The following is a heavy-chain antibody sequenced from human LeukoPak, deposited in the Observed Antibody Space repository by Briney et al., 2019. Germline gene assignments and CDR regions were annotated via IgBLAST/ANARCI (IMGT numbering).Heavy chain of an antibody. CDR2: IDPSSYYI. V-gene: IGHV3-21*01. J-gene: IGHJ4*02. Sequence: NPGGSLRLSCAASGFTFSSYSMXWVRQAPGKGXXXVSSIDPSSYYIYYGDSVKGRSAISRDNAKNSLYLQINSLRAEDTAVYYCARVSGRLERQSDLDFWGQGTLVTVSS. CDR3: ARVSGRLERQSDLDF. D-gene: IGHD1-1*01. CDR1: GFTFSSYS.